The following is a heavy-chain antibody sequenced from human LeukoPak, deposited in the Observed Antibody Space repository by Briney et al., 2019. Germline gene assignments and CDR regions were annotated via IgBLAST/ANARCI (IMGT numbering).Heavy chain of an antibody. CDR1: GFTFSSYA. J-gene: IGHJ6*03. V-gene: IGHV3-23*01. D-gene: IGHD2-2*01. CDR2: ISGSGGST. CDR3: ARPPRTGSRYQLLPNYYMDV. Sequence: GGSLRLSCAASGFTFSSYAMSWVRQAPGKGLEWVSAISGSGGSTYYADSVKGRFTISRDNAKDSLYLQMNSLRAEDTAVYYCARPPRTGSRYQLLPNYYMDVWGKGTTVTVSS.